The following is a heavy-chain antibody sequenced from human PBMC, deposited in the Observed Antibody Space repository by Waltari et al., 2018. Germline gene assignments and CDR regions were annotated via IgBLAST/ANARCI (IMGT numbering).Heavy chain of an antibody. Sequence: EVQLVESGGGLVQPGGSLRLSCAASGFTFSSYSMNWVRQAPGKGLEWVSYISSSSSTIYYADSVKGRFTISRDNAKNSLYLQMNSLRAEDTAVYYSARDQGYDSSGYYSRAFDYWGQGTLVTVSS. CDR3: ARDQGYDSSGYYSRAFDY. D-gene: IGHD3-22*01. J-gene: IGHJ4*02. CDR1: GFTFSSYS. V-gene: IGHV3-48*04. CDR2: ISSSSSTI.